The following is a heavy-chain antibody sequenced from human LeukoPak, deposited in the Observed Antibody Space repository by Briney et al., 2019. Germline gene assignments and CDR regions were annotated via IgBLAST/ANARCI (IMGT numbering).Heavy chain of an antibody. CDR2: IYYSGST. CDR1: GGSISSSTYY. J-gene: IGHJ4*02. Sequence: PSETLSLTCSVSGGSISSSTYYWGWIRQPPGQGLDWIGNIYYSGSTYYNPSLKSRVTISVDTSKNQFSLELTSVTAADTAVYYCARDYGDYAFDSWGQGTLVTVSS. D-gene: IGHD4-17*01. V-gene: IGHV4-39*02. CDR3: ARDYGDYAFDS.